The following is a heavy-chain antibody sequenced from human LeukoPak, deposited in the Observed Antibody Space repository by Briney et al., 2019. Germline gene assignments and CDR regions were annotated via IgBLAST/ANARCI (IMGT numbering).Heavy chain of an antibody. CDR1: GVSITSSDYY. J-gene: IGHJ4*02. CDR3: AGSLLTSGYAPQEFDS. V-gene: IGHV4-39*01. D-gene: IGHD5-12*01. CDR2: IYSRGTN. Sequence: SETLSLTCNVSGVSITSSDYYWGWIRQPPGKGLEWIVSIYSRGTNYHNPSLKSRVTISVDTSRNQVSLKMSSVTAADTAVYYCAGSLLTSGYAPQEFDSWGQRTLVTVSS.